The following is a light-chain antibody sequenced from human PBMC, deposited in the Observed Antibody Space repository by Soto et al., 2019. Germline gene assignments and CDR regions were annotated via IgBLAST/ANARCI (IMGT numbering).Light chain of an antibody. J-gene: IGLJ3*02. Sequence: QSVLTQPRSVSGSPGQSVTISCTGTNSDAGGYNYVSWYQQYPGKAPKLMISGVSERPSGVPDRFSGSKSGNTASLTISGLQAEDEADYYCCSYVDTDTWVFGGGTKVTVL. CDR1: NSDAGGYNY. CDR3: CSYVDTDTWV. V-gene: IGLV2-11*01. CDR2: GVS.